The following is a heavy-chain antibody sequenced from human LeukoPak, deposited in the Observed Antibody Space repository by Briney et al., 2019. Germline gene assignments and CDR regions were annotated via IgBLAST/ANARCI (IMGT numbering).Heavy chain of an antibody. CDR2: IKQDGSEK. CDR3: VRDSGDYWYGVDY. V-gene: IGHV3-7*01. Sequence: QAGGSLRLSCVASGLTFSRYWMSWVRQAPGKGLEWVANIKQDGSEKYYVDSMKGRFTISRDNAKNSLYLQMNSLRAEDTAVYYCVRDSGDYWYGVDYWGQGTLVTVSS. D-gene: IGHD4-17*01. CDR1: GLTFSRYW. J-gene: IGHJ4*02.